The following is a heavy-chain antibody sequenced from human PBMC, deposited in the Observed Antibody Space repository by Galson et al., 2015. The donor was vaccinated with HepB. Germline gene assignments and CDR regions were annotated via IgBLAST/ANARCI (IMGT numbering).Heavy chain of an antibody. Sequence: SVKVSCKASGYTFTDYFMHWVRQAPGQGLEWMGWINPNTGSTNYAQKSQGRVTMTRDTSISTAYMELSRLRSDDTAVYYCATEDTSGYFLVYWGQGTLVTVSS. D-gene: IGHD3-22*01. CDR3: ATEDTSGYFLVY. J-gene: IGHJ4*02. V-gene: IGHV1-2*02. CDR2: INPNTGST. CDR1: GYTFTDYF.